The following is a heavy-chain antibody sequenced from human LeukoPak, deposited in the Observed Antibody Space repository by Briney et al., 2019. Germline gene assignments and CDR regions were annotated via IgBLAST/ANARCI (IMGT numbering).Heavy chain of an antibody. CDR1: GFTFSSYA. J-gene: IGHJ6*02. V-gene: IGHV3-64D*09. CDR3: VKSLDTGMVWYHYGMDV. CDR2: ITINGGTT. Sequence: GGSLRLSCSASGFTFSSYAMHWVRQAPGKGLEYVSAITINGGTTYYADSVKGRFTISRDNSKNTLYLQVSSLRAEDTAVYHCVKSLDTGMVWYHYGMDVWGQGTTVTVSS. D-gene: IGHD5-18*01.